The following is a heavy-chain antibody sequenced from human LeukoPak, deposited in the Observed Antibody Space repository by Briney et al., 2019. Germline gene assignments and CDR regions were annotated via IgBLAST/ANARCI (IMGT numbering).Heavy chain of an antibody. V-gene: IGHV4-30-4*01. Sequence: SETLSLTCTVSGGSISSGDYYWSWIRQPPGKGLEWIGYIYYSGSTYYNPSLKSRVTISVDTSKNQFSLKLSSVTAADTAVYYCARATISDSSDAFDIWGQGTMVTVSS. CDR2: IYYSGST. CDR1: GGSISSGDYY. J-gene: IGHJ3*02. D-gene: IGHD3-22*01. CDR3: ARATISDSSDAFDI.